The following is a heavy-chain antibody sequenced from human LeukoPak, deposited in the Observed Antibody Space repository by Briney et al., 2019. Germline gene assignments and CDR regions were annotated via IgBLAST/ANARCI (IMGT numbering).Heavy chain of an antibody. V-gene: IGHV4-31*03. Sequence: PSETLSLTCTVSGGSISSGGYYWSWIRQHPGKGLEWIGYIYYSGSTYYNPSLKSRVTISVDTSNNQSSLKVNSVTAADTAVYYCARARRCSTNSCYTYFDPWGQGTLVTVSS. CDR3: ARARRCSTNSCYTYFDP. D-gene: IGHD2-2*02. J-gene: IGHJ5*02. CDR2: IYYSGST. CDR1: GGSISSGGYY.